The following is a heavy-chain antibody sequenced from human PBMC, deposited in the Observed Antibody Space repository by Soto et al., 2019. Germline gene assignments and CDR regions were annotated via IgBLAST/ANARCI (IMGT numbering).Heavy chain of an antibody. CDR2: INSDGSST. Sequence: EVQLVESGGGLVQPGGSLRLSCAASGFTFSTYWIHWVRQAPGKGLVWVSRINSDGSSTNYADSVKGRFTISRDNAMFMLSLQMNSLRAWNTAVYYCARERWGGSRDMDVWGEATTVTASS. CDR1: GFTFSTYW. J-gene: IGHJ6*04. CDR3: ARERWGGSRDMDV. D-gene: IGHD3-10*01. V-gene: IGHV3-74*01.